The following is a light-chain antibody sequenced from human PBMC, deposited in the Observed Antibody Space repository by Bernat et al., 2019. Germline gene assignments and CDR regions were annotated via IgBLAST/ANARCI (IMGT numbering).Light chain of an antibody. CDR1: QSVSTY. CDR2: DTS. J-gene: IGKJ1*01. Sequence: ELVLTQSPATLSLSPGERATLSCRASQSVSTYLAWYQQKPGQAPRLLIYDTSNRATGVPARFSGSGSGTDFTLTISSLEPEDFAIYYCQQRNYPPTFGQGTKVEIK. V-gene: IGKV3-11*01. CDR3: QQRNYPPT.